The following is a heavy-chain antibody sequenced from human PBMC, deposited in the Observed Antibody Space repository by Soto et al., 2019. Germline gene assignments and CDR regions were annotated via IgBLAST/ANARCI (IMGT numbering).Heavy chain of an antibody. CDR3: ARGGGSPYHNHEFDF. V-gene: IGHV4-59*01. CDR1: GASITHYY. J-gene: IGHJ4*02. D-gene: IGHD6-13*01. CDR2: FSSTGST. Sequence: QVQLQESGPGLVKPSETLSLTCAVSGASITHYYWNWIRQSPGKGLEWIVSFSSTGSTVYNPSLGSRATISLDTSKNQLSLTLNSVTAADTAVYYCARGGGSPYHNHEFDFWGQGTLVTVSS.